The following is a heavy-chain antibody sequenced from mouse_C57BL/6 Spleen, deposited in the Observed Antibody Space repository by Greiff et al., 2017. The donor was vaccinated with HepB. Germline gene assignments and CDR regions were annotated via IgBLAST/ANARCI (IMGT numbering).Heavy chain of an antibody. CDR3: ARHGITTVVEDY. CDR2: ISSGGSYT. CDR1: GFTFSSYG. Sequence: EVKLVESGGDLVKPGGSLKLSCAASGFTFSSYGMSWVRQTPDKRLEWVANISSGGSYTYYPDSVKGRFTISRDNAKNTLYLQMSSLKSEDTAMYYCARHGITTVVEDYWGQGTTLTVSS. D-gene: IGHD1-1*01. V-gene: IGHV5-6*01. J-gene: IGHJ2*01.